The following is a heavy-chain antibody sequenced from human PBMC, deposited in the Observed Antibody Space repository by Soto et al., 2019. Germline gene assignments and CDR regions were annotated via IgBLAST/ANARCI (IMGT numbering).Heavy chain of an antibody. V-gene: IGHV3-30*18. CDR1: GFTFSSYG. CDR2: ISYDGSNK. J-gene: IGHJ4*02. D-gene: IGHD3-22*01. CDR3: AKDPTPRFYDDSSGYFQTYYIDY. Sequence: QVQLVESGGGVVQPGRSLRLSCAASGFTFSSYGMHWVRQAPGKGLEWVAVISYDGSNKYYADSVKGRFTISRDNSKNTLYLQLNSLRAEDTAVYYCAKDPTPRFYDDSSGYFQTYYIDYWGQGTLVTVSS.